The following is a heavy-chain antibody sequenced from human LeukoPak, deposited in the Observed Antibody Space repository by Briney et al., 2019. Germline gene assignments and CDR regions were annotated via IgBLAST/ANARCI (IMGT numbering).Heavy chain of an antibody. V-gene: IGHV3-7*01. CDR3: ARTIVVVPGVYYFDY. Sequence: GGSLRLSCAASGFTVSNNHMSWVRQAPGKGLEWVANIKQDGSEKYYVDSVKGRFTISRDNAKNSLFLQMNSLRAEETAVYCCARTIVVVPGVYYFDYWGQGTLVTVSS. D-gene: IGHD2-2*01. CDR1: GFTVSNNH. J-gene: IGHJ4*02. CDR2: IKQDGSEK.